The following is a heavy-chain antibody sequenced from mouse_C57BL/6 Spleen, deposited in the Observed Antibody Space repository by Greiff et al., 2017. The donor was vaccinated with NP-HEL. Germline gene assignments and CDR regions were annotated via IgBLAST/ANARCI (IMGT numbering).Heavy chain of an antibody. CDR1: GYTFTDYN. D-gene: IGHD2-4*01. Sequence: VQLQQSGPELVKPGASVKIPCKASGYTFTDYNMDWVKQSHGKSLEWIGDINPNNGGTSYNQKFKGKATLTVDKSSSTAYMELRSLTSEDTAVYYCARRRLRYWYFDVWGTGTTVTVSS. J-gene: IGHJ1*03. CDR2: INPNNGGT. CDR3: ARRRLRYWYFDV. V-gene: IGHV1-18*01.